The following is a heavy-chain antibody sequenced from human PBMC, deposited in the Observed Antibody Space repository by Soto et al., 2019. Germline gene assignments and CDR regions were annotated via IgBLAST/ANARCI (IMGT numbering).Heavy chain of an antibody. V-gene: IGHV3-30-3*01. CDR3: ARGLNWDTAMVAWDY. CDR2: ISYDGSYK. CDR1: GFTFSSYA. D-gene: IGHD5-18*01. Sequence: QVQLVESGGGVVQPGRSLRLSCAASGFTFSSYAMHWVRQAPGKGLEWVAVISYDGSYKYYADSVKGRFTISRDNSKNTLYLQMNSLRAEDTAVYYCARGLNWDTAMVAWDYWGQGTLVTVSS. J-gene: IGHJ4*02.